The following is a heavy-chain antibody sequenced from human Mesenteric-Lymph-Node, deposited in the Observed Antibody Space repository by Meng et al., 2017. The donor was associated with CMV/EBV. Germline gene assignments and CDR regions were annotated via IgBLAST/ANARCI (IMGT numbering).Heavy chain of an antibody. CDR1: GFTFDDYT. D-gene: IGHD3-3*01. CDR3: VRGGDFRYGMDV. CDR2: ISGRGTFI. Sequence: GGSLRLSCAASGFTFDDYTMHWVRQAPGQGLEWVSSISGRGTFIYYADSVKGRFTISRDSAEKSVYLQMSSVRVEDMAVYYCVRGGDFRYGMDVWGQGTTVTVSS. V-gene: IGHV3-21*01. J-gene: IGHJ6*02.